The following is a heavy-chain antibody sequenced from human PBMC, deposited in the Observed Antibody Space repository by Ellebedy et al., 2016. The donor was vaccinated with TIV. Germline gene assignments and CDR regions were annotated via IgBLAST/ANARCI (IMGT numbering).Heavy chain of an antibody. CDR3: ARDPSWGHDDY. CDR1: GGSISGYY. J-gene: IGHJ4*02. V-gene: IGHV4-38-2*02. D-gene: IGHD7-27*01. CDR2: IYHSGST. Sequence: SETLSLTCTVSGGSISGYYWSWIRQPPGKGLEWIGSIYHSGSTHYNPSLESRVTISVDTSKNQFYLNLNGVTATDTAVYYCARDPSWGHDDYWGQGTLVTVSS.